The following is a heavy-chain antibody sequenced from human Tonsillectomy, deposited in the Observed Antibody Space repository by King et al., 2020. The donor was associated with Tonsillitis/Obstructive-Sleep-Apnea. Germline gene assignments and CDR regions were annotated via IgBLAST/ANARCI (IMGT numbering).Heavy chain of an antibody. D-gene: IGHD4-17*01. J-gene: IGHJ3*02. CDR2: IYYRVST. CDR1: GGSVSSVSFY. Sequence: VQLQESGPGLVKPSETLSLTCTVSGGSVSSVSFYWSWIRQPPGKGLEWIGYIYYRVSTNYNPSVKSRVTISVDSSKNQFSLNLRSVTAADTALYYCAGGRGALDVIDIWGQGTMGTVSS. V-gene: IGHV4-61*01. CDR3: AGGRGALDVIDI.